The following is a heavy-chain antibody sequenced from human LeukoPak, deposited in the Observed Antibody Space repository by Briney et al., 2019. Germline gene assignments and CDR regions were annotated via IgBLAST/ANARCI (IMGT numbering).Heavy chain of an antibody. Sequence: ASVKVSCKASGYTFTGYYMHWVRQAPGQGLEWMGRINPNSGGTNYAQKFQGRVTMTRDTSISTAYMELSRLRSDDTAVYYCARFIVVVPAAMRSFDYWGQGTLVTVSS. V-gene: IGHV1-2*06. CDR2: INPNSGGT. CDR3: ARFIVVVPAAMRSFDY. D-gene: IGHD2-2*01. CDR1: GYTFTGYY. J-gene: IGHJ4*02.